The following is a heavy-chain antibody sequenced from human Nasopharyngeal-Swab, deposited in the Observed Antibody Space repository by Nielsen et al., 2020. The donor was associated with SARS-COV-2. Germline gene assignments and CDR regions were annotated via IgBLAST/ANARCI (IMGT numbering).Heavy chain of an antibody. V-gene: IGHV3-43*01. J-gene: IGHJ4*02. Sequence: GGSLRLSYAASGFNFGRFTIHWVRQAPGKGLEWVCLMNGAGNRLYADSVKGRFTISRDNKRSSLYLQMNSLRTEDTALYYCVKEHDSGWPTFDHWGQGTRVTVSS. CDR3: VKEHDSGWPTFDH. CDR1: GFNFGRFT. D-gene: IGHD6-19*01. CDR2: MNGAGNR.